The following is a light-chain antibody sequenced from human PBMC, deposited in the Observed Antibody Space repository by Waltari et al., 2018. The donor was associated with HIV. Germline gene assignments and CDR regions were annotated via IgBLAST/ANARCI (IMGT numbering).Light chain of an antibody. V-gene: IGLV1-47*01. CDR3: AAWDDSLSGWV. CDR2: MNN. CDR1: SSHIGSNY. Sequence: QSVLTQPPSASGTPGQRVTISCSGSSSHIGSNYVYWYQQLPGTAPKLLIDMNNQRPSGVPDRFAGSKSGTSASLAISGLRSEDEADYYCAAWDDSLSGWVFGGGTKLTVL. J-gene: IGLJ3*02.